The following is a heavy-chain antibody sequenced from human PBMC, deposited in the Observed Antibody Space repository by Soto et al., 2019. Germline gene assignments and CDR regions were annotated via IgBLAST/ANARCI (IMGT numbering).Heavy chain of an antibody. V-gene: IGHV1-18*01. J-gene: IGHJ6*02. CDR3: ALYGDSDYYYYYGMDV. D-gene: IGHD4-17*01. Sequence: ASVKVSCKASGYTFTSYGISWVRQAPGQGPEWMGWISAYNGNTNYAQKLQGRVTMTTDTSTSTAYMELRSLRSDDTAVYYCALYGDSDYYYYYGMDVWGQGTTVTVSS. CDR2: ISAYNGNT. CDR1: GYTFTSYG.